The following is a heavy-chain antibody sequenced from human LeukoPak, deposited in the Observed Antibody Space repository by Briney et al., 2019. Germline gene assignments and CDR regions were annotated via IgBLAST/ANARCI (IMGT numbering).Heavy chain of an antibody. CDR2: ISTSSSYI. Sequence: PGGSLRLSCAASAFTFSSYSMNWVRQAPGKGLEWVSFISTSSSYIHYADSVKGRFTISRDNAKNSLYLQMNSLRAEDTAVYYCATEGALKNYGSGSYLSYYYYMDVWGKGTTVTISS. V-gene: IGHV3-21*01. D-gene: IGHD3-10*01. CDR3: ATEGALKNYGSGSYLSYYYYMDV. CDR1: AFTFSSYS. J-gene: IGHJ6*03.